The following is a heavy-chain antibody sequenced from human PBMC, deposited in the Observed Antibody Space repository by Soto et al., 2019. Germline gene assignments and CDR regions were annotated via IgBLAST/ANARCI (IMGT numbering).Heavy chain of an antibody. CDR1: GGTFSSYA. V-gene: IGHV1-69*13. D-gene: IGHD3-22*01. CDR2: IIPIFGTA. CDR3: ARVFYYDSSGYYGGYFDY. Sequence: SVKVSCKASGGTFSSYAISWVRQAPGQGLEWMGGIIPIFGTANYAQKFQGRVTITADESTSTAYMELSSLRSEDTAVYYCARVFYYDSSGYYGGYFDYWGQGTLVTVSS. J-gene: IGHJ4*02.